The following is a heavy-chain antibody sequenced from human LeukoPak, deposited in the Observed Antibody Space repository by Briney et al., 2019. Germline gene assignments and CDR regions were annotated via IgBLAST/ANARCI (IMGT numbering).Heavy chain of an antibody. D-gene: IGHD6-19*01. V-gene: IGHV1-18*01. CDR1: GYTFTSYG. Sequence: ASVKVSCKASGYTFTSYGISWVRQAPGQGLEWMGWISAYNGNTNYAQELQGRVTITTDTSTSTAYMELRSLRYDDTAVYYCARVEGRQWLVQGAQYFQHWGQGTLVTVSS. CDR2: ISAYNGNT. J-gene: IGHJ1*01. CDR3: ARVEGRQWLVQGAQYFQH.